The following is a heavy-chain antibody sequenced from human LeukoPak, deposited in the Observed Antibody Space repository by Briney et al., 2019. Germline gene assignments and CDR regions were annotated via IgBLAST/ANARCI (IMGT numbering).Heavy chain of an antibody. D-gene: IGHD3-22*01. CDR2: IYYSGST. CDR3: ARHDSSGYYPPYYFDY. Sequence: SETLSLTCTVSGGSISSSSYYWGWIRQPPGKGLEWIGSIYYSGSTYYNPSLKSRVTISVATSKNQFSLKLSSVTAADTAVYYCARHDSSGYYPPYYFDYWGQGTLVTVSS. J-gene: IGHJ4*02. V-gene: IGHV4-39*01. CDR1: GGSISSSSYY.